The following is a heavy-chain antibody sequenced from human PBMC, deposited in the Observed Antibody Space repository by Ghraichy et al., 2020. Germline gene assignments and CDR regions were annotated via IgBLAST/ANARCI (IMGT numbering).Heavy chain of an antibody. D-gene: IGHD3-9*01. J-gene: IGHJ4*02. CDR2: ISSSSSTI. CDR3: ARDSAVSYYDILTGYPYYFDY. V-gene: IGHV3-48*02. CDR1: GFTFSSYS. Sequence: GGSLRLSCAASGFTFSSYSMNWVRQAPGKGLEWVSYISSSSSTIYYADSVKGRFTISRDNAKNSLYLQMNSLRDEDTAVYYCARDSAVSYYDILTGYPYYFDYWGQGTLVTVSS.